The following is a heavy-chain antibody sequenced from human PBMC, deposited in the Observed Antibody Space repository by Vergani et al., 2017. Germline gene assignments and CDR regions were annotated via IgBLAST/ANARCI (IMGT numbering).Heavy chain of an antibody. V-gene: IGHV3-7*01. J-gene: IGHJ3*02. CDR1: GFTFSSYW. D-gene: IGHD2-15*01. CDR3: AGYCSGGSCYSQVDDAFDI. Sequence: EVQLVESGGGLVQPGGSLRLSCAASGFTFSSYWMSWVRQAPGKGLEWVANIKQDGSEKYYVDSVKGRFTISRDNAKNSLYLQMNSLRAEDTDVYYCAGYCSGGSCYSQVDDAFDIWGQGTMVTVSS. CDR2: IKQDGSEK.